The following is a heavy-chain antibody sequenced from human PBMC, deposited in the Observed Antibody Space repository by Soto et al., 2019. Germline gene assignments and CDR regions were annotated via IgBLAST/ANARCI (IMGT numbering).Heavy chain of an antibody. V-gene: IGHV3-15*01. Sequence: EEQVEESGGGLVQPGESLRLSCAASGFSFSSYWMTWVRQAPGKGLEWVGRIKSKADGGTTEYASSVKGRFTVSRDDSKNTLYLQMDSLKTDDTAVYYCTTELRWGGIDFDYWGLGTLVTVSS. D-gene: IGHD3-16*01. CDR1: GFSFSSYW. CDR3: TTELRWGGIDFDY. CDR2: IKSKADGGTT. J-gene: IGHJ4*02.